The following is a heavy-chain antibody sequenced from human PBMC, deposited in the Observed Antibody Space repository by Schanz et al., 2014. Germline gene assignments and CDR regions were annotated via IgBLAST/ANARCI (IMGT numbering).Heavy chain of an antibody. D-gene: IGHD4-17*01. V-gene: IGHV1-69*02. CDR2: IIPSLGLA. J-gene: IGHJ5*02. Sequence: VQLEQSGAEVKKPGSSVKVSCKASGGTFSSFGINWVRQAPGQGLEWMGRIIPSLGLAKYAQKFQGRVTITADKSTTTAYMELNSLNSDDTAVYYCATLDYADSVSWGQGTLVTVSS. CDR3: ATLDYADSVS. CDR1: GGTFSSFG.